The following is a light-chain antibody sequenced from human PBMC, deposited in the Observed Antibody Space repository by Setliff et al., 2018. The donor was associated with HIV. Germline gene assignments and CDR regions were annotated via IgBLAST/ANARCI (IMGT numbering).Light chain of an antibody. CDR3: SSYAGSNKSV. CDR2: EVS. Sequence: QSVLTQPASVSGSPGQSITISCTGTSSDVGYYDYVSWYQQHPSQAPRLMIYEVSKRPSGVPDRFSGSKSGNTASLTVSGLQPEDDADYYCSSYAGSNKSVFGTGTKVTVL. CDR1: SSDVGYYDY. V-gene: IGLV2-8*01. J-gene: IGLJ1*01.